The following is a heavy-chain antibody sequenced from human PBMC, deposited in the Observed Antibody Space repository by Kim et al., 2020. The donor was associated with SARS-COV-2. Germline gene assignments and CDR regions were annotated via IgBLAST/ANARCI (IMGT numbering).Heavy chain of an antibody. J-gene: IGHJ3*02. CDR1: GGSISSYY. D-gene: IGHD2-2*01. CDR2: IYYSGST. CDR3: ARVLGYCSSTSCLFDAFDI. Sequence: SETLSLTCTVSGGSISSYYWSWIRQPPGKGLEWIGYIYYSGSTNYNPTLKSRVTISVDTSKNQFSLKLSSVTAADTAVYYCARVLGYCSSTSCLFDAFDIWGQGTMVTVSS. V-gene: IGHV4-59*13.